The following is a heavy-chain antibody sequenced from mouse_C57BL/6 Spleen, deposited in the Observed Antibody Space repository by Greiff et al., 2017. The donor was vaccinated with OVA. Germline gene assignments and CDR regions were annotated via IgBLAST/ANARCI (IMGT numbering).Heavy chain of an antibody. Sequence: LVESGAELVRPGTSVKMSCKASGYTFTNYWIGWAKQRPGHGLEWIGDIYPGGGYTNYNEKFKGKATLTADKSSSTAYMQFSSLTSEDSAIYYCARNDYGGRGGFDYWGQGTTLTVSS. CDR1: GYTFTNYW. CDR2: IYPGGGYT. CDR3: ARNDYGGRGGFDY. V-gene: IGHV1-63*01. J-gene: IGHJ2*01. D-gene: IGHD2-4*01.